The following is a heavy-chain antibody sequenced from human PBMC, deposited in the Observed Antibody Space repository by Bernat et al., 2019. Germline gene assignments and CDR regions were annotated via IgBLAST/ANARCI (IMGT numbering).Heavy chain of an antibody. V-gene: IGHV3-73*01. CDR2: ITSNYAT. J-gene: IGHJ6*02. CDR3: SPYGSYGMDV. D-gene: IGHD3-10*01. Sequence: EVQLVESGGGLVQPGGSLKLSCAASGFTFSGSDVHWVRQASGKGLEWVGRITSNYATAYAASVRGRFTISRDDSKHTAYLQMNSLKTEDTAVYYCSPYGSYGMDVWGQGTTVTVSS. CDR1: GFTFSGSD.